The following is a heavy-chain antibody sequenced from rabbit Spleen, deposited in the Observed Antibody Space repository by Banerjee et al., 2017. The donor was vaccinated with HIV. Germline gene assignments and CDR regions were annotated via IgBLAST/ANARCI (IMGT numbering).Heavy chain of an antibody. CDR3: ARDLVAVIGWNFNL. Sequence: QEQLEESGGDLVKPEGSLTLTCTASGFSFSSSYWICWVRQAPGKGLEWIACIYSGSSGDTYYATWAKGRFTISKTSSTTVTLQMTSLTAADTATYFCARDLVAVIGWNFNLWGPGTLVTVS. D-gene: IGHD1-1*01. CDR1: GFSFSSSYW. V-gene: IGHV1S45*01. CDR2: IYSGSSGDT. J-gene: IGHJ4*01.